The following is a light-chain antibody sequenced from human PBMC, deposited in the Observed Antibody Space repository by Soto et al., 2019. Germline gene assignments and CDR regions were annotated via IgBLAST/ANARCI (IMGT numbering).Light chain of an antibody. J-gene: IGLJ2*01. Sequence: QSALTQPASVSGSPGQSITISCTGSSSDVGGYNFVSWYQQHPGKAPKLMIYDVSDRPSGVSNRFSGSKSGNTASLTISGLQAEDEADYYCSSYTSSSTSVLFGGRTKLTVL. CDR1: SSDVGGYNF. CDR2: DVS. V-gene: IGLV2-14*03. CDR3: SSYTSSSTSVL.